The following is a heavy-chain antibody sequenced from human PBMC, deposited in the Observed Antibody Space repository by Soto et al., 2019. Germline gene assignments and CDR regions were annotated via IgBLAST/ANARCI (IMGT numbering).Heavy chain of an antibody. J-gene: IGHJ6*02. CDR3: AKIIATVESYYYGMDV. CDR2: SGGSDGNT. V-gene: IGHV3-23*01. Sequence: EVQLLQSGGGLVQPGGSLRLSCAASGFTFSNYAMIWVRQAPGKGLEWVSASGGSDGNTYYADSAKGRFTISRDNSKNTRYMQMNSLRAEDTATYYCAKIIATVESYYYGMDVWGHGTTVTVSS. D-gene: IGHD6-13*01. CDR1: GFTFSNYA.